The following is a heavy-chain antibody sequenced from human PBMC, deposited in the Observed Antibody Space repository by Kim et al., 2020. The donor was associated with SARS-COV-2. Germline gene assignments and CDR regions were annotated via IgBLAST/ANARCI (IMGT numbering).Heavy chain of an antibody. Sequence: GGSLRLSCAASGLTFSSYGMHWVRQDPGKGLEWVAVIWYDGSNKYYADSVKGRFTISRDNSKNTLYLQMNSLIAEDTAVYYCARSPSPSYEAAQPGYYYYYGVDVCGRGTTVTVSS. J-gene: IGHJ6*02. D-gene: IGHD6-6*01. V-gene: IGHV3-33*01. CDR1: GLTFSSYG. CDR2: IWYDGSNK. CDR3: ARSPSPSYEAAQPGYYYYYGVDV.